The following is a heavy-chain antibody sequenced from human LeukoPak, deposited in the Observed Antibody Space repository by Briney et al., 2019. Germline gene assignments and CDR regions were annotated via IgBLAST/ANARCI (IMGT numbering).Heavy chain of an antibody. V-gene: IGHV4-59*08. CDR3: ARNHDFWSGYPNWFDP. J-gene: IGHJ5*02. Sequence: SETLSLTCTVSGGSISSYYWSWIRQPPGKGLEWIGYIYYNGSTNYNPSLKSRVTISVDTSKNQFSLKLSSVTAADTAVYYCARNHDFWSGYPNWFDPWGQGTLVTVSS. CDR1: GGSISSYY. CDR2: IYYNGST. D-gene: IGHD3-3*01.